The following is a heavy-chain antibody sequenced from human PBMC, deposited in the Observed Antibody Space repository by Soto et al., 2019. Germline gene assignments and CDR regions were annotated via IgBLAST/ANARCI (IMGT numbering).Heavy chain of an antibody. V-gene: IGHV1-69*06. Sequence: QVQLVQSGAEVKKPGSSVKVSCKASGGTFSSYAISWVRQAPGQGLEWMGGIIAIFGTANYAQKFQGRVTITAAKSKSTGYTEMSSLRSEDTAVYYCARVVIILLRYYYYYGMDVWGQGTTVTVFS. CDR3: ARVVIILLRYYYYYGMDV. CDR2: IIAIFGTA. CDR1: GGTFSSYA. D-gene: IGHD3-3*01. J-gene: IGHJ6*02.